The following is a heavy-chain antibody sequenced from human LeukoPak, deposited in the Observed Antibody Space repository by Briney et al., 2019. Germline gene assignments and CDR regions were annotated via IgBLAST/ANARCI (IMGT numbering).Heavy chain of an antibody. J-gene: IGHJ5*02. CDR2: ISYDGSNK. Sequence: GRSLRLSCAASGFTFSSYAMHWVRQALGKGLEWVAVISYDGSNKYYADSVKGRFTISRDNSKNTLYLQMNSLRAEDTAVYYCARGRQIIVVVTATEFDPWGQGTLVTVSS. V-gene: IGHV3-30-3*01. CDR3: ARGRQIIVVVTATEFDP. CDR1: GFTFSSYA. D-gene: IGHD2-21*02.